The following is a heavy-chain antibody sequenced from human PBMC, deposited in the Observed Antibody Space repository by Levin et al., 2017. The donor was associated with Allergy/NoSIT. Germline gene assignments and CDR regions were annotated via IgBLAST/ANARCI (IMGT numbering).Heavy chain of an antibody. Sequence: ASVKVSCKVSGYTLTELSMHWVRQAPGKGLEWMGGFDPEDGETIYAQKFQGRVTMTEDTSTDTAYMELSSLRSEDTAVYYCATDHRHYSWFDPWGQGTLVTVSS. CDR3: ATDHRHYSWFDP. J-gene: IGHJ5*02. CDR2: FDPEDGET. CDR1: GYTLTELS. V-gene: IGHV1-24*01.